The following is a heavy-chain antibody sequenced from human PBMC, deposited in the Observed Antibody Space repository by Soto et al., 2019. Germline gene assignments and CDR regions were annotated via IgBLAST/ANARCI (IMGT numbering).Heavy chain of an antibody. Sequence: GGSLRLSCAASGFTFSSYWMSWVRQAPGKGLEWVANIKQDGSEKYYVDSVKGRFTISRDNAKNSLYLQMNSLRAEDTAVYYCARDNITMVRGVITALDYYYYMDVWGKGTTVTVSS. V-gene: IGHV3-7*01. CDR3: ARDNITMVRGVITALDYYYYMDV. CDR2: IKQDGSEK. D-gene: IGHD3-10*01. CDR1: GFTFSSYW. J-gene: IGHJ6*03.